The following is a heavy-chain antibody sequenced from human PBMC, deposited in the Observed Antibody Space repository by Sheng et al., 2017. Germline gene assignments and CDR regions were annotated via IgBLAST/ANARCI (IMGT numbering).Heavy chain of an antibody. CDR3: ATPPLGLLLRVAFDY. V-gene: IGHV3-23*01. D-gene: IGHD2-15*01. CDR1: GFTFSSYA. Sequence: EVQLLEFGGGLVQPGGSLRLSCAASGFTFSSYAMNWVRQAPGKGLEWVSAISGSGGSTYYADSVKGRFTISRDNSKNTLYLQMNSLRAEDTAVYYCATPPLGLLLRVAFDYWGQGTLVTVSS. CDR2: ISGSGGST. J-gene: IGHJ4*02.